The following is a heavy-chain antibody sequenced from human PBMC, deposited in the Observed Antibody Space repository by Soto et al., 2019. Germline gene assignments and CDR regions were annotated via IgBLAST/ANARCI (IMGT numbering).Heavy chain of an antibody. V-gene: IGHV1-46*01. CDR3: ARVTAARRYYYYGMDV. Sequence: ASVKVSCKASGYTFTSYYMHWVRQAPGQGLEWMGIINPSGGSTSYAQKFQGRVTMTRDTSTSTVYMELSSLRSEDTAVYYCARVTAARRYYYYGMDVWGQGTTVTVSS. J-gene: IGHJ6*02. CDR2: INPSGGST. D-gene: IGHD6-6*01. CDR1: GYTFTSYY.